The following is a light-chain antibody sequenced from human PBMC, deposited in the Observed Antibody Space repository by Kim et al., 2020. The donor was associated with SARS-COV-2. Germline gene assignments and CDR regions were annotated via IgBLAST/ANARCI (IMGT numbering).Light chain of an antibody. Sequence: GQSITISCTGSSSDLGRYDFVAWYQQHPGNAPRLIIYDVSNRPTGVSDRFSASKSGTTASLTISGLQAEDEADYYCSSFTSNNTRLFGGGTQLTVL. CDR3: SSFTSNNTRL. CDR2: DVS. J-gene: IGLJ2*01. CDR1: SSDLGRYDF. V-gene: IGLV2-14*03.